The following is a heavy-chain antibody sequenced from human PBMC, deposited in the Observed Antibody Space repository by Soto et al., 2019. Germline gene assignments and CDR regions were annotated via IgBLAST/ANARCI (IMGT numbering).Heavy chain of an antibody. CDR1: GGSISSGGYY. V-gene: IGHV4-31*03. CDR2: IYYSGST. Sequence: ASETLSLTCPVSGGSISSGGYYWSWIRQHPGKGLEWIGYIYYSGSTYYNPSLKSRVTISVDTSKNQFSLKLSSVTAADTAVYYCARAIVVVPAAINWFDPWGQGTLVTVSS. D-gene: IGHD2-2*02. CDR3: ARAIVVVPAAINWFDP. J-gene: IGHJ5*02.